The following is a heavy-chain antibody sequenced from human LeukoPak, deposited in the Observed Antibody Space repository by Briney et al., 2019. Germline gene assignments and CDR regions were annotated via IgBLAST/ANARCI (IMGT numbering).Heavy chain of an antibody. J-gene: IGHJ3*02. CDR2: INHSATT. CDR1: GGSFXXYY. V-gene: IGHV4-34*01. CDR3: AITGGIPGAFDI. Sequence: EXLSLXXXXYGGSFXXYYWSWIRQPPGKGLAWISEINHSATTNYTPSLNSRLTISVDTSNNQFSLKLSSVTAADTAVYYCAITGGIPGAFDIWGQGTMVTVSS. D-gene: IGHD1-26*01.